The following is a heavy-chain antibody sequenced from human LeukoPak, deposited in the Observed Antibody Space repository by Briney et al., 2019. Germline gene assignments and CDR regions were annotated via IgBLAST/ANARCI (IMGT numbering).Heavy chain of an antibody. Sequence: ASVKVSCKASGGTFSSYAISSVRQAPGQGLEWMGIINPSGGSTSYAQKFQGRVTMTRDTSTSTVYMELSSLRSEDTAVYYCARDEGGTAVRYYSDCWGQGTLVTASS. D-gene: IGHD2-21*02. CDR3: ARDEGGTAVRYYSDC. CDR1: GGTFSSYA. CDR2: INPSGGST. V-gene: IGHV1-46*01. J-gene: IGHJ4*02.